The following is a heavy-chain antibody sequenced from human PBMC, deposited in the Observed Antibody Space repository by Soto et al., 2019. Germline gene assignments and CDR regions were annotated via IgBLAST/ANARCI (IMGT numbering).Heavy chain of an antibody. J-gene: IGHJ3*02. CDR3: AKDPMMMMFGGIGDGRWFAFEI. D-gene: IGHD3-16*01. CDR1: GGTFSSYA. V-gene: IGHV1-69*05. Sequence: QVQLVQSGAAVKKPGSSVKVSCKASGGTFSSYAISWVRQAPGQGLEWMGGIIPIFGTANYAQKFQGSGTTTTEASASTAAMEMSHLASEYTAVYDWAKDPMMMMFGGIGDGRWFAFEIWDPAAMVIGSS. CDR2: IIPIFGTA.